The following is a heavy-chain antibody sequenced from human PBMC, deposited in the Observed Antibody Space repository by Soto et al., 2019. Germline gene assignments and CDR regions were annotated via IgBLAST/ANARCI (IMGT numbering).Heavy chain of an antibody. J-gene: IGHJ4*02. CDR1: GFTFNDYW. CDR3: ARGLYHKYGHDY. D-gene: IGHD2-2*01. V-gene: IGHV3-74*01. Sequence: GGSLRLSCAASGFTFNDYWMHWVRQAPGKGLVWVSRINGDGRTTNYADSVKGRFTISRDNAQKTLYMKMNSLRAEDTALYYCARGLYHKYGHDYWGQGTLVTVSS. CDR2: INGDGRTT.